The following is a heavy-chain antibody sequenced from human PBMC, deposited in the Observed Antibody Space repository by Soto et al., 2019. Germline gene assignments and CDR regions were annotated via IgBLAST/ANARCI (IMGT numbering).Heavy chain of an antibody. CDR3: STPHGRNAFDI. V-gene: IGHV3-15*01. CDR2: IKSKIDGGTT. CDR1: GFTFANAW. D-gene: IGHD2-8*01. J-gene: IGHJ3*02. Sequence: GGSLRLSCVASGFTFANAWISWVRQAPGRGLEWVGRIKSKIDGGTTNYAAPVKDRFTISRDDSKNTLYLQMNSLKTVDTAVYYCSTPHGRNAFDIWGQGTMVTVSS.